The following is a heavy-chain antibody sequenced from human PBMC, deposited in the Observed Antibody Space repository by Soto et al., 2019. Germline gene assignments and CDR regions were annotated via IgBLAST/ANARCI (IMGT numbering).Heavy chain of an antibody. CDR2: IDPSDSYT. Sequence: GESLKISCKGSGYSFTSYWISWVRQMPGKGLEWMGRIDPSDSYTNYSPSFQGHVTISADKSISTAYLQWSSLKASDTAMYYCARRVTDTAMVFYYGMDVWGQGTTVTAP. V-gene: IGHV5-10-1*01. D-gene: IGHD5-18*01. CDR3: ARRVTDTAMVFYYGMDV. CDR1: GYSFTSYW. J-gene: IGHJ6*02.